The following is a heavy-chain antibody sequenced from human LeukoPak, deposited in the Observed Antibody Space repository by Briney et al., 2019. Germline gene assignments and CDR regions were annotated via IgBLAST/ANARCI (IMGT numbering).Heavy chain of an antibody. CDR3: ASLNYCSSTSCYGGYFDY. CDR1: GHSFTSHW. Sequence: GESLKISCKGSGHSFTSHWIGWVRQMPGKGLEWMGIIYPGDSDIRYSPSFQGQVTISADKSISTASLQWSSLKASDTAMYYCASLNYCSSTSCYGGYFDYWGQGTLVTVSS. CDR2: IYPGDSDI. J-gene: IGHJ4*02. V-gene: IGHV5-51*01. D-gene: IGHD2-2*01.